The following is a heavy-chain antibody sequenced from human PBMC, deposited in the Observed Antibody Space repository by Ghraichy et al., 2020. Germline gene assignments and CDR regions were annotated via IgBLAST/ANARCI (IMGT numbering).Heavy chain of an antibody. J-gene: IGHJ5*02. V-gene: IGHV1-2*02. Sequence: ASVKVSCKASGYTFTGYYMHWVRQAPGQGLEWMGWINPNSGGTNYAQKFQGRVTMTRDTSISTAYMELSRLRSDDTAVYYCARVWSPRPWFDPWGQGTLVTVSS. CDR3: ARVWSPRPWFDP. D-gene: IGHD3-3*01. CDR1: GYTFTGYY. CDR2: INPNSGGT.